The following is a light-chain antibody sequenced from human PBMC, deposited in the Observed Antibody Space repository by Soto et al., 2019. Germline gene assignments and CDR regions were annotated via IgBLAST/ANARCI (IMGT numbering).Light chain of an antibody. J-gene: IGKJ1*01. CDR2: KVS. CDR1: ESVSGW. CDR3: QQNHSLWT. Sequence: DINMTQSPSTLSASVVDIVTVSCRASESVSGWLAWYQQKPGKAPKLLISKVSTLETGVPSRFSGSGSETEFTLTIGSLQTDDFATYYCQQNHSLWTFGQGTKVDIK. V-gene: IGKV1-5*03.